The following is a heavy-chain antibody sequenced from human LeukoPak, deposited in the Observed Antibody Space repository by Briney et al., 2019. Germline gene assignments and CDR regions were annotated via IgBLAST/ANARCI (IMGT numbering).Heavy chain of an antibody. CDR3: ARCAAAVTTHFSH. V-gene: IGHV1-18*01. CDR2: ISASDGTT. D-gene: IGHD4-17*01. Sequence: ASVKVSCKASGYSFSIYGITWARQAPGQGLEYLGWISASDGTTNYAQKVQDRVTMTTDTSTSTAYLELRSLRSEDTAVYYCARCAAAVTTHFSHWGQGTLVTVSS. J-gene: IGHJ4*02. CDR1: GYSFSIYG.